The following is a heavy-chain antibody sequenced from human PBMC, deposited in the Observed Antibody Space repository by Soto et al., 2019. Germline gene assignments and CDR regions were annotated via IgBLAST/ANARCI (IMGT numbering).Heavy chain of an antibody. CDR3: ARAPPLDGFWTLDY. CDR1: GGTFSSYT. V-gene: IGHV1-69*02. CDR2: IIPILGIA. J-gene: IGHJ4*02. Sequence: QVQLVQSGAEVKKPGSSVKVSCKASGGTFSSYTISWVRQAPGQGLEWMGRIIPILGIANYAQKFQGRVTITADKSTSTAYMELSSLRSEDTAVYYCARAPPLDGFWTLDYWGQGTLVTVSS. D-gene: IGHD3-3*01.